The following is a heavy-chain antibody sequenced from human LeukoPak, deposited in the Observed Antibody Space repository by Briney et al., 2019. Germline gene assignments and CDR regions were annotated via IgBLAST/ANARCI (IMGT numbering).Heavy chain of an antibody. CDR1: GGSTSTYH. CDR2: MQSTGNS. J-gene: IGHJ4*02. V-gene: IGHV4-59*01. Sequence: NPSETLSLTCTVSGGSTSTYHWNWIRKSPGKGLEWIGYMQSTGNSNYNPSLKGRVTMSVDMSRNQIVLNLSSVTAADTAVYFCARDKQHSYGRYFDHWGQGTLVTVSS. D-gene: IGHD5-18*01. CDR3: ARDKQHSYGRYFDH.